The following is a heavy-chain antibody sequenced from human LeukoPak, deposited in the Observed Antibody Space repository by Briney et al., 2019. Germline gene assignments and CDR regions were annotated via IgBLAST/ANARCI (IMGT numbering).Heavy chain of an antibody. CDR1: GYSFSAYW. D-gene: IGHD2-21*01. V-gene: IGHV5-51*01. Sequence: GESLKISCKGSGYSFSAYWIGWMRQMPGKGLEWMGIIYPGDSNTRYSPSFQGQVTISADRSINTAYLQWSSLKASDTAMYYCARHIPFDYWGQGTLVTVSS. J-gene: IGHJ4*02. CDR3: ARHIPFDY. CDR2: IYPGDSNT.